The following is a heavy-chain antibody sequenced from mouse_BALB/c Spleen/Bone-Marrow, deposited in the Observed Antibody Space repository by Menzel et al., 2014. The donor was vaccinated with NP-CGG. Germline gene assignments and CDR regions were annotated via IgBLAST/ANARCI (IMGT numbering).Heavy chain of an antibody. CDR2: ISNGGGST. CDR3: ARRRSLYYAMDY. D-gene: IGHD1-1*01. Sequence: VQLKESGGGLVQPGGSLKLSCATSGFTFXDYYMYWVRQTPEKRLEWVAYISNGGGSTYYPDTVKGRFTISRDNAKNTLYLQMSRLKSEDTAMYYCARRRSLYYAMDYWGQGTSVTVSS. J-gene: IGHJ4*01. V-gene: IGHV5-12*02. CDR1: GFTFXDYY.